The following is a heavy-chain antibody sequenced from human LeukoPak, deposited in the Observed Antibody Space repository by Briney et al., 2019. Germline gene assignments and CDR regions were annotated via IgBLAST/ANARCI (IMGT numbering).Heavy chain of an antibody. Sequence: SETLSLTCTVSGGSISSYYWSWIRQPPGKGLEWIGYIYYSGSTNYNPSLKSRVTISVDTSKNQFSLKLSSVTAADTAVYYCARDRGRAAATHYGMDVWGQGTTVTVSS. CDR3: ARDRGRAAATHYGMDV. CDR1: GGSISSYY. V-gene: IGHV4-59*01. J-gene: IGHJ6*02. CDR2: IYYSGST. D-gene: IGHD6-13*01.